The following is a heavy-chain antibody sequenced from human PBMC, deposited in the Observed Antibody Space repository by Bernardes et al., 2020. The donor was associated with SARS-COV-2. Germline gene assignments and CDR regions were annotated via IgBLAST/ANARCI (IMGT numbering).Heavy chain of an antibody. D-gene: IGHD3-22*01. J-gene: IGHJ6*02. CDR3: AKDSVDGGSGYYYGDYCGVDV. CDR2: IKGDGSQR. V-gene: IGHV3-7*03. Sequence: GSLRLSCAASGFTFSSYWMSWVRQAPGKGLEWVANIKGDGSQRSSVDSVRGRFTISRDNAKNMLYLQLNSLRAEDTAVYYCAKDSVDGGSGYYYGDYCGVDVWGQGTTVTVSS. CDR1: GFTFSSYW.